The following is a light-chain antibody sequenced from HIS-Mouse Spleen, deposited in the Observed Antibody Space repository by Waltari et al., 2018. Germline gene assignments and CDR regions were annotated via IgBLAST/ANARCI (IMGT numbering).Light chain of an antibody. CDR3: QQRSNWPPLT. V-gene: IGKV3-11*01. J-gene: IGKJ4*01. Sequence: EIVLTQSPATLSLSPGERATLSCRASQCVTSYLAWYQQKPGQAPRLRIYDASNRATGIPARFSGSGSGTDFTLTISSLEPEDFAVYYCQQRSNWPPLTFGGGTKVEIK. CDR1: QCVTSY. CDR2: DAS.